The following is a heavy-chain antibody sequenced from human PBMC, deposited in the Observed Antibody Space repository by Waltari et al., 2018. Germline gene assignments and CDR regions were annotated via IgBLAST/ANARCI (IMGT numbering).Heavy chain of an antibody. CDR2: ISSSSSYI. D-gene: IGHD6-13*01. CDR3: ARDSSAAAGTAFDY. Sequence: EVQLVESGGGLVKPGGSLRLSCAASGFTFSSYSMNWVRTAPGKGLEWVSSISSSSSYIYYADSVKGRFTISRDNAKNSLYLQMNSLRAEDTAVYYCARDSSAAAGTAFDYWGQGTLVTVSS. CDR1: GFTFSSYS. J-gene: IGHJ4*02. V-gene: IGHV3-21*01.